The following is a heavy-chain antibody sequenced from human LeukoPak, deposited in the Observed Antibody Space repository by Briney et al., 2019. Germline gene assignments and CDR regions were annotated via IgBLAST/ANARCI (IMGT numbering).Heavy chain of an antibody. J-gene: IGHJ4*02. Sequence: ASVKVSCKASGYTFTGYYMHWVRQAPGQGLEWMGWINPNSGGTNYAQKFQGWVTMTRDTSISTAYMELSRLRSDDTAVYYCARAEYGSGGYPDYWGQGTLGTVSS. D-gene: IGHD3-10*01. V-gene: IGHV1-2*04. CDR3: ARAEYGSGGYPDY. CDR2: INPNSGGT. CDR1: GYTFTGYY.